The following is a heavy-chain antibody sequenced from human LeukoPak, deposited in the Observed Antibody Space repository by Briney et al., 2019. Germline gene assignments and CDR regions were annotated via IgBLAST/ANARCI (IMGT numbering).Heavy chain of an antibody. CDR3: ARNILFAFDI. CDR1: GLTFSSSY. Sequence: GGSLRLSCAASGLTFSSSYMSWVRQAPGKGLEWVSIIYNDGSTYYSDSMKGRFTISRDNSKNTLYLQVNSLRAEDTAMYYCARNILFAFDIWGQGQWSPSLQ. J-gene: IGHJ3*02. V-gene: IGHV3-53*01. CDR2: IYNDGST.